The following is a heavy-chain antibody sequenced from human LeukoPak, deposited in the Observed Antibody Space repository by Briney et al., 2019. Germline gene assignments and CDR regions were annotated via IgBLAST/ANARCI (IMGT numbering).Heavy chain of an antibody. CDR3: VRGNYDNRGYSNAFDI. CDR2: IYYNGNT. Sequence: PSETLSLTCTVSGASISSSYWSWVRQPPGKRLEWIGFIYYNGNTNSNPSLESRVTISADTSKNQFSLKLTSVTAADTAVYYCVRGNYDNRGYSNAFDIWGQGAMVTVSS. D-gene: IGHD3-22*01. V-gene: IGHV4-59*01. CDR1: GASISSSY. J-gene: IGHJ3*02.